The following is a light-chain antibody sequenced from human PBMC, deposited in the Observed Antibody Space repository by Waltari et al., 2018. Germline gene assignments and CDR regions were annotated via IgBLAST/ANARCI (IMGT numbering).Light chain of an antibody. CDR2: QDT. Sequence: SYDLTQPPSVSASPGQTASIACFGDKLGDKYAPLYQQQPGQSPVLVIYQDTKRPPVIPERFSASNSGNTATLTVSETQAVDAASYYCQTWDSNTVVFGGGTTLTVL. CDR3: QTWDSNTVV. CDR1: KLGDKY. V-gene: IGLV3-1*01. J-gene: IGLJ2*01.